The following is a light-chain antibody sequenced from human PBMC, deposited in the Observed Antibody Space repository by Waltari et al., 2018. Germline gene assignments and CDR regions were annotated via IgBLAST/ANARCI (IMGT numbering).Light chain of an antibody. CDR2: DAS. Sequence: FVLTQSPDSLSLSAGERATLSCRSSQDIKKFLAWYQQKPGKAPRLIIHDASTRSTGSPARFSGSGSGTDFTLTISSVEPEDFAVYYCQQRSNWPRISFGQGTRLELK. CDR3: QQRSNWPRIS. J-gene: IGKJ5*01. V-gene: IGKV3-11*01. CDR1: QDIKKF.